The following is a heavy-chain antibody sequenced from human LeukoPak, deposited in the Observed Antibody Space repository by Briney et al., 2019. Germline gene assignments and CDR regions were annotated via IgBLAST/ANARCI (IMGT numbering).Heavy chain of an antibody. J-gene: IGHJ4*02. CDR2: IGTAGDT. V-gene: IGHV3-13*01. Sequence: GGSLRLSCAASGFTFSSYDMHWVRQATGKGLEWVSAIGTAGDTYYPGSVKGRFTISREDAKNSLYLQMNSLRAEDTAVYYCARVVGRYYGSGSYHNPNPGDYWGQGTLVTVSS. D-gene: IGHD3-10*01. CDR3: ARVVGRYYGSGSYHNPNPGDY. CDR1: GFTFSSYD.